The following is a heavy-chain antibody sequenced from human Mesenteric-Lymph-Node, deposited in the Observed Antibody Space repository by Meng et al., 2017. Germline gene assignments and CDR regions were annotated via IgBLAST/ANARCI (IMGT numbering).Heavy chain of an antibody. Sequence: GESLKISCAASGFTFDDYAMHWVRQAPGKGLEWVSLISWDGGSTYYADSVKGRFTISRDNAKNSLYLQMNSLRAEDKAVYYCARWIRLYSSSWYHFDYWGQGTLVTVSS. V-gene: IGHV3-43D*03. D-gene: IGHD6-13*01. CDR1: GFTFDDYA. CDR3: ARWIRLYSSSWYHFDY. CDR2: ISWDGGST. J-gene: IGHJ4*02.